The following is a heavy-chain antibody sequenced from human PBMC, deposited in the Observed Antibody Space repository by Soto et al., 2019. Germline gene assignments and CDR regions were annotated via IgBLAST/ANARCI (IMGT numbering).Heavy chain of an antibody. V-gene: IGHV4-31*03. J-gene: IGHJ4*02. CDR3: ASSDGGSTIDY. CDR1: GGSISSGGYY. CDR2: IYYSGST. Sequence: SDTLSLTCTVSGGSISSGGYYWSWIRQHPGKGLEWIGYIYYSGSTYYNPSLKSRVTISVDTSKNQFSLKLSSVTAADTAVYYCASSDGGSTIDYWGQGALVTVSS.